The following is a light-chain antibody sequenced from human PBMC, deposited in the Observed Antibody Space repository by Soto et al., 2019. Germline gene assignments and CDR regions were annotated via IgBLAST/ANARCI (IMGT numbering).Light chain of an antibody. V-gene: IGLV2-11*01. CDR1: SSDVGGYNY. CDR3: CSNAGSYPFV. CDR2: DVD. Sequence: QSALTQTRSVCGSPGQSVTISCTGTSSDVGGYNYVSWYQHHTGKAPKLMIYDVDKRPSGVPGRFSGSKSGNTASLTISGLQAEDEADYYCCSNAGSYPFVFGTGTKVTVL. J-gene: IGLJ1*01.